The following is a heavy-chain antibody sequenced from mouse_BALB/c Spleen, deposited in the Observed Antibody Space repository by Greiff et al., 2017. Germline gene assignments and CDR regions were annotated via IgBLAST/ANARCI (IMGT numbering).Heavy chain of an antibody. Sequence: EVKLVESGPGLVKPSQSLSLTCTVTGYSITSDYAWNWIRQFPGNKLEWMGYISYSGSTSYNPSLKSRISITRDTSKNQFFLQLNSVTTEDTATYYCARESYAGGFAYWGQGTLVTVSA. V-gene: IGHV3-2*02. CDR2: ISYSGST. CDR3: ARESYAGGFAY. D-gene: IGHD6-5*01. CDR1: GYSITSDYA. J-gene: IGHJ3*01.